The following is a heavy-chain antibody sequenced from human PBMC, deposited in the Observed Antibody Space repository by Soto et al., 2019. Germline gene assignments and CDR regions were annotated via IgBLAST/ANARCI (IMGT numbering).Heavy chain of an antibody. V-gene: IGHV3-30*03. CDR1: GFTFSSYG. J-gene: IGHJ6*02. CDR3: AREEIFDLQPYYYYYYGMDV. D-gene: IGHD3-3*01. CDR2: ISYDGSNK. Sequence: QTGGSLRLSCAASGFTFSSYGMHWVRQAPGKGLEWVAVISYDGSNKYYADSVKGRFTISRDNSKNTLYLQMNSLRAEDTAVYYCAREEIFDLQPYYYYYYGMDVWGQGTTVTVSS.